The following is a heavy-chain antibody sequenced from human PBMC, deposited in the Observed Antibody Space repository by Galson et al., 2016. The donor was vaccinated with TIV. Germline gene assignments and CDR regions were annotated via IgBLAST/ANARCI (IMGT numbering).Heavy chain of an antibody. Sequence: SLRLSCAASGFTFSNYNMNWVRQAPGKGLEWVSYISTASITIHYADSVKGRFTISRADAKNSLYLQMNSLRDEDTAVYYCARDLDNDDFGNPFDPWGQGTLVIVSS. CDR2: ISTASITI. CDR3: ARDLDNDDFGNPFDP. D-gene: IGHD3-3*01. CDR1: GFTFSNYN. V-gene: IGHV3-48*02. J-gene: IGHJ5*02.